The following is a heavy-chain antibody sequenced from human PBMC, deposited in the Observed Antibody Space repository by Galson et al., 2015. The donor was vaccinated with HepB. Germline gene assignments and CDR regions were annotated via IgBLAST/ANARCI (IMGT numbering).Heavy chain of an antibody. CDR1: GYTFTSYA. J-gene: IGHJ6*02. V-gene: IGHV1-3*01. CDR3: ARVLDQLARSQTAYYYYYGMDV. Sequence: SVKVSCKASGYTFTSYAMHWVRQAPGQRLEWMGWINAGNGNTKYSQKFQGRVTITRDTSASTAYMELSSLRSEDTAVYYCARVLDQLARSQTAYYYYYGMDVWGQGTTVTVSS. CDR2: INAGNGNT. D-gene: IGHD6-13*01.